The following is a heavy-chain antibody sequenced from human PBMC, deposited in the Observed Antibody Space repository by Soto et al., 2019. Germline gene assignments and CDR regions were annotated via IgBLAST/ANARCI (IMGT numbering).Heavy chain of an antibody. CDR2: IDPGDSDT. Sequence: GESLKISCKASGYTFTTSWIGWVRQMPGQGLEWMGIIDPGDSDTRYSPSFQGRITISVDKSISTAYLQWSSLEASDTAIYYCARHAGNSWKGDYFNYWGRGALVTVYS. V-gene: IGHV5-51*01. D-gene: IGHD6-13*01. CDR3: ARHAGNSWKGDYFNY. J-gene: IGHJ4*02. CDR1: GYTFTTSW.